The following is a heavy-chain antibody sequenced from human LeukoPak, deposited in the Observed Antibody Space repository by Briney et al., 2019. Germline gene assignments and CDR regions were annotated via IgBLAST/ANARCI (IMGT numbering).Heavy chain of an antibody. J-gene: IGHJ3*02. V-gene: IGHV3-21*01. Sequence: GGSLRLSCAASGFTLSSYSMNWVRQAPGKGLEWVSSISSSSSYLYYADSMKGRFTISRDNAKNSLYLQMNSLRAEDTAVYYCARVAEAAAFDIWGQGTMVTVSS. CDR2: ISSSSSYL. CDR3: ARVAEAAAFDI. D-gene: IGHD6-25*01. CDR1: GFTLSSYS.